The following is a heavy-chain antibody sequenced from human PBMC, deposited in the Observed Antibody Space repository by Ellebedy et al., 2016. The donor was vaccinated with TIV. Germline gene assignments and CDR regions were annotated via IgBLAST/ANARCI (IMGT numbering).Heavy chain of an antibody. CDR1: GDSISSGDHY. D-gene: IGHD4-17*01. J-gene: IGHJ4*02. CDR2: IYYSGVS. V-gene: IGHV4-30-4*01. CDR3: ARTRTMTTGGFFDY. Sequence: SETLSLXXTVSGDSISSGDHYWSWIRQAPGKGLEWIAYIYYSGVSYSRPTLRSRIALSVDTSRNQISLTLRSVTAADTATYYCARTRTMTTGGFFDYWGPGTLVTVSS.